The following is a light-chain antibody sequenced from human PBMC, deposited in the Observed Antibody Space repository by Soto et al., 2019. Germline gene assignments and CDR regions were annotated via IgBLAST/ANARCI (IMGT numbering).Light chain of an antibody. J-gene: IGKJ5*01. CDR1: QGISSW. CDR2: AAS. Sequence: DIKMTQSPSSVSASVGDRVTITCRASQGISSWVPLYQHKPGKAPKLLIYAASTLQSGVPSRFSGSGSGTEFTLTISSLQPEDFATYYCQQFNSYPITFGQGTRLE. V-gene: IGKV1-12*01. CDR3: QQFNSYPIT.